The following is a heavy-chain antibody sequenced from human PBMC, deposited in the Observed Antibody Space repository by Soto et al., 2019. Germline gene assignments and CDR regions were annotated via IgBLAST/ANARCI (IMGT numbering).Heavy chain of an antibody. D-gene: IGHD4-4*01. V-gene: IGHV3-7*01. CDR2: IKPDESGK. CDR3: VRGGSNYAS. CDR1: GFTFSDPW. J-gene: IGHJ5*02. Sequence: EVQLVESGGGLVQPGGSLRLSCTASGFTFSDPWMTWVRQAPGKGLEWVARIKPDESGKKYAESVKGRFSISRDNAKNSMYLQMDSLRGEDTSVYYCVRGGSNYASWGQGTLVTVSS.